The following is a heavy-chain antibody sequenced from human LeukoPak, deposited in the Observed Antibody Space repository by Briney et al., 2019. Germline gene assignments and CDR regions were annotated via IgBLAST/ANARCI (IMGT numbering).Heavy chain of an antibody. Sequence: GGSLRLSCEASGFTVSVNYVSWVRQAPGEGLEWVSTLYSGGSSHYVDSVKGRSTISRDNSKNTLYLQMDTLRAEDTAVYYCARGYNYAFSFWGQGTLVTVTS. V-gene: IGHV3-66*01. J-gene: IGHJ4*02. D-gene: IGHD5-18*01. CDR3: ARGYNYAFSF. CDR2: LYSGGSS. CDR1: GFTVSVNY.